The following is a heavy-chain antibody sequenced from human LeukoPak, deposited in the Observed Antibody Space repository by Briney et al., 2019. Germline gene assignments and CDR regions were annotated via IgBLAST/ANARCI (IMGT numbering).Heavy chain of an antibody. CDR3: ASPNLDIVATTVAGPFFDY. CDR2: ISYDGSNK. J-gene: IGHJ4*02. CDR1: GFTFSSYA. Sequence: GGSLRLSCAASGFTFSSYAMHWVRQAPGKGLEWVAVISYDGSNKYYADSVKGRFTISRDNSKNTLYLQMNSLRAEDTAVYYCASPNLDIVATTVAGPFFDYWGQGTLVTVSS. D-gene: IGHD5-12*01. V-gene: IGHV3-30-3*01.